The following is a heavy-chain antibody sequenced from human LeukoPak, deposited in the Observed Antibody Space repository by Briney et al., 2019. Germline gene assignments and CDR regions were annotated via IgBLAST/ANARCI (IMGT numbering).Heavy chain of an antibody. D-gene: IGHD3-16*01. CDR1: GGSISSGGYY. CDR3: ARDLGDYYFDY. J-gene: IGHJ4*02. V-gene: IGHV4-31*03. Sequence: SETLSLTCTVSGGSISSGGYYWSWLRQHPGKGLEWIGYIYYSGSTYYNPSLKSRVTISVDTSKNQFSLKLSSVTAADTAVYYCARDLGDYYFDYWGQGTLVTVSS. CDR2: IYYSGST.